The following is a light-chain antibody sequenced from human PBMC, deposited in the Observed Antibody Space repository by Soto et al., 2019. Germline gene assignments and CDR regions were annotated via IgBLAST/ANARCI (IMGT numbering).Light chain of an antibody. CDR3: ETWDSNIHSP. Sequence: QPVLTQPSSASASLGSSVKLTCTLNSGHSNSIIAWHQQQPGKAPRYLMKLEGGGSYTKGSGVPDRFSGYSSGADRHLTISNLQSEDEADYYCETWDSNIHSPFGGGTKLTVL. CDR1: SGHSNSI. V-gene: IGLV4-60*03. CDR2: LEGGGSY. J-gene: IGLJ2*01.